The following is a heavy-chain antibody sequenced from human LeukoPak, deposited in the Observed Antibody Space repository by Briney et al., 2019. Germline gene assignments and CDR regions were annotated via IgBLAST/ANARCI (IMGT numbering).Heavy chain of an antibody. CDR2: IIPIFGTA. CDR1: GGTFSSYA. D-gene: IGHD3-3*01. J-gene: IGHJ4*02. V-gene: IGHV1-69*06. CDR3: ARDPAGTLSAEWLFDY. Sequence: ASVKVSCKASGGTFSSYAISWVRQAPGQGLEWMGGIIPIFGTANYAQKFQGRVTITADKSTSTAYMELSSLRSEDTAVYYCARDPAGTLSAEWLFDYWGQGTLVTVSS.